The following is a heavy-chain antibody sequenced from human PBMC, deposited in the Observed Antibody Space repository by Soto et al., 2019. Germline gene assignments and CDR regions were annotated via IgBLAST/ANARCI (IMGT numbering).Heavy chain of an antibody. Sequence: EVQLLESGGGLVQPGSSLRLSCAASGFSFDDYAMHWVRQAPGKGLQWVSGISWNSGDIGYADSVRGRFTISRDSGTNSLYLQMDSLKLEDTALYYCAKDASYASGWGFDSWGQGTLVTVST. CDR1: GFSFDDYA. V-gene: IGHV3-9*01. D-gene: IGHD6-19*01. CDR2: ISWNSGDI. CDR3: AKDASYASGWGFDS. J-gene: IGHJ4*02.